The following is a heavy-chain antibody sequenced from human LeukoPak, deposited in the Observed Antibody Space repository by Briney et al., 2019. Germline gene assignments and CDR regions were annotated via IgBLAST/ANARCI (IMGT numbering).Heavy chain of an antibody. V-gene: IGHV3-30*18. Sequence: PGGSLRLSRAASGFTFSSYGMHWVRQAPGKGLEWVAVISYDGSNKYYADSVKGRFTISRDNSKNTLYLQMNSLRAEDTAVYYCAKEGEAAGPFDYWGQGTLVTVSS. CDR3: AKEGEAAGPFDY. D-gene: IGHD6-13*01. J-gene: IGHJ4*02. CDR1: GFTFSSYG. CDR2: ISYDGSNK.